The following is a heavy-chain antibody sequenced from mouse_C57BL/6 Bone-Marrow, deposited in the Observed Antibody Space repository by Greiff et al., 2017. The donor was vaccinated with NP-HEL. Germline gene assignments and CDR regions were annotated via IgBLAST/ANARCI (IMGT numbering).Heavy chain of an antibody. CDR2: SRNKANDYTT. Sequence: EVKVVESGGGLVQSGRSLRLSCATSGFTFSDFYMEWVRQAPGKGLEWIAASRNKANDYTTEYSASVKGRFIVSRDTSQSILYLQMNALRAEDTAIYYCARDALGPMDYWGQGTSVTVSS. J-gene: IGHJ4*01. V-gene: IGHV7-1*01. CDR3: ARDALGPMDY. CDR1: GFTFSDFY.